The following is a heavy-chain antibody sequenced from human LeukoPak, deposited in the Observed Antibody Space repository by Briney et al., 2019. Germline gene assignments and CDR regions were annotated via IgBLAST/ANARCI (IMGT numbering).Heavy chain of an antibody. D-gene: IGHD5-18*01. CDR2: INPSGGST. CDR1: GYTFTSYY. Sequence: GASVKVSCKASGYTFTSYYMHWVRQAPGQGLEWMGIINPSGGSTSYAQKFQGRVTMTRNTSISTAYMELSSLRSEDTAVYYCARGLARTSMVTRGGVRFDYWGQGTLVTVSS. V-gene: IGHV1-46*01. CDR3: ARGLARTSMVTRGGVRFDY. J-gene: IGHJ4*02.